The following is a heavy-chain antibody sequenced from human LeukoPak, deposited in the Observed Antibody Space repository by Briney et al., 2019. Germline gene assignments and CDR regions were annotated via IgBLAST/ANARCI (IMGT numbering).Heavy chain of an antibody. CDR2: ISGSGGNT. CDR3: AKVSRANYFDY. D-gene: IGHD3-10*01. J-gene: IGHJ4*02. CDR1: GFTFSSYA. V-gene: IGHV3-23*01. Sequence: GSLRLSCAASGFTFSSYAMSWVRQAPGKGLEWVSGISGSGGNTHYADSVRGRFTISRDNSRNTVYLEMNSLRAEDTAIYYCAKVSRANYFDYWGQGTLVTVSS.